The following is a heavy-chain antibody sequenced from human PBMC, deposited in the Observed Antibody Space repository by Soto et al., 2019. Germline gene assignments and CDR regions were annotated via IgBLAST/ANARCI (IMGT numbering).Heavy chain of an antibody. D-gene: IGHD5-12*01. Sequence: QVQLQESGPGLVKPSQTLSLTCSVSGDSISSGGKYWSWIRQFPAKGLEWIGYIAYSGTTYYNPSHKSRSTISADTSKILFSLRVNSVTAEDTAVYYCASPRDSWPAFDIWGQGTAVTVSS. V-gene: IGHV4-31*03. CDR1: GDSISSGGKY. J-gene: IGHJ3*02. CDR2: IAYSGTT. CDR3: ASPRDSWPAFDI.